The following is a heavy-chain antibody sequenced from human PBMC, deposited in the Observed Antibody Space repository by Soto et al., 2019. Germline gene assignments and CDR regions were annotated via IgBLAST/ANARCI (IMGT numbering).Heavy chain of an antibody. CDR3: ARGQYSGYDWYYYYGMDV. V-gene: IGHV4-30-2*01. CDR1: GGSISSGGYS. D-gene: IGHD5-12*01. CDR2: IYHSGST. Sequence: SETLSLTCAVSGGSISSGGYSWSWIRQPPGKGLEWIGYIYHSGSTYYNPSLKSRVTISVDRSKNQFSLKLSSVTAADTAVYYCARGQYSGYDWYYYYGMDVWGQGTTVTVSS. J-gene: IGHJ6*02.